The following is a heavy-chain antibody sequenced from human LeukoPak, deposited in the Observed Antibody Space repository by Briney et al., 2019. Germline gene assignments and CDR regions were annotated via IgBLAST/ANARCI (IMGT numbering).Heavy chain of an antibody. J-gene: IGHJ5*02. V-gene: IGHV1-69*13. D-gene: IGHD3-3*01. CDR3: ARPSVTIFGVVGWFDP. CDR1: GGTFSSYA. CDR2: IIPIFGTA. Sequence: ASVKVSCKASGGTFSSYAISWVRQAPGQGLEWMGGIIPIFGTANYAQKFQGRVTITADESTSTAYMELSSLRSEDTAVYYCARPSVTIFGVVGWFDPWGQGTLVTVSS.